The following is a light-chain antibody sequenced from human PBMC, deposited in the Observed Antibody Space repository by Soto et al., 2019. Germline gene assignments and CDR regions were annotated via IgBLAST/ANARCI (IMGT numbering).Light chain of an antibody. V-gene: IGKV1-39*01. Sequence: DIQMTQSPSSLSASLGDRVTITCLASQTISNYLNWYQQKPGKAPKLLIYASSTLQSGVPSRFSGSGSGTDFTLTISSLQPEDFGTYYCQQSYSTILTFGGGTKVEIK. CDR3: QQSYSTILT. J-gene: IGKJ4*01. CDR1: QTISNY. CDR2: ASS.